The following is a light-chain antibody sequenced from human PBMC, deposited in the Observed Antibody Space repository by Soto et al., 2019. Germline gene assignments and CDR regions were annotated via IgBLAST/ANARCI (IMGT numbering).Light chain of an antibody. CDR3: QHYTNSRHFA. CDR1: QSVSSNY. V-gene: IGKV3-20*01. Sequence: EIVLTQSPGTLSLSPGERATLSCRASQSVSSNYLAWYQQKPGQAPRLLIYGVSSRATGIPDRFSGSGSGTDFTLTISRLEPEDFAVYYCQHYTNSRHFAFGPGTKVDIK. CDR2: GVS. J-gene: IGKJ3*01.